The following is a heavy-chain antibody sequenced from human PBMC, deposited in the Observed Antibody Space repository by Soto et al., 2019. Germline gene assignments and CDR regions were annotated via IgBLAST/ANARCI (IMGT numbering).Heavy chain of an antibody. J-gene: IGHJ4*02. V-gene: IGHV3-30*04. CDR1: GFTFSSYA. D-gene: IGHD3-16*01. CDR2: ISYDGSNK. CDR3: ARDKTLVGDSQEGYFDY. Sequence: GGSLRLSCAASGFTFSSYAMHWVRQAPGKGLEWVAVISYDGSNKYYADSVKGRFTISRDNSKNTLYLQMNSLRAEDTAVYYCARDKTLVGDSQEGYFDYWGQGTLVTVSS.